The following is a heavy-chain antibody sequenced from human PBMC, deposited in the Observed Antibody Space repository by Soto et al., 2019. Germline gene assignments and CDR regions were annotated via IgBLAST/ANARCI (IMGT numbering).Heavy chain of an antibody. Sequence: PGGSLRLSCAASRFTFNIYWMSWVRQAPGKGLEWVANINQDGSEEYYVDSVKGRFTISRDNAQNSLYLQMNSLRPEDTAVYYCAKDSPGVPFDYWGQGTLVTVPQ. V-gene: IGHV3-7*01. CDR2: INQDGSEE. CDR1: RFTFNIYW. CDR3: AKDSPGVPFDY. D-gene: IGHD3-10*01. J-gene: IGHJ4*02.